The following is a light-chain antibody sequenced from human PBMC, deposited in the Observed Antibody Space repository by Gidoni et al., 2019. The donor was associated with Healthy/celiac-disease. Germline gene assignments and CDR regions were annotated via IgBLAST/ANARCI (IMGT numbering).Light chain of an antibody. CDR2: GAS. Sequence: EIVLTQSPGTLSLSPGERATLSCRASQSVSSRNLAYGASSRATGIPDRFSGSGSGTDFTLTISRLEPEDFAVYYCQQYGSSPRTFGQGTKVEIK. J-gene: IGKJ1*01. V-gene: IGKV3-20*01. CDR3: QQYGSSPRT. CDR1: QSVSS.